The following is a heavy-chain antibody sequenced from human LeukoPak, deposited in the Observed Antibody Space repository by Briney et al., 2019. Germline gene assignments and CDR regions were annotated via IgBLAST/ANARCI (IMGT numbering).Heavy chain of an antibody. J-gene: IGHJ4*02. D-gene: IGHD5-18*01. CDR1: GGSISSDNHY. CDR3: ARVRGYSYDSSDFDY. V-gene: IGHV4-61*02. Sequence: SETLSLTCTVSGGSISSDNHYWGWIRQPAGKGLEWIGRISTSGDTHYNPSLKSRVTISVDTSKNQFSLKLSSVTAADTAVYYCARVRGYSYDSSDFDYWGQGTLVTVSS. CDR2: ISTSGDT.